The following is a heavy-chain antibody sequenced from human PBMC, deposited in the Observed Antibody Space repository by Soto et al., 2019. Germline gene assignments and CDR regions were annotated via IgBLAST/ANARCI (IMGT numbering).Heavy chain of an antibody. CDR2: IYYSATT. CDR1: GGSISSYY. CDR3: ASLFTRIAVAGSPPPCY. V-gene: IGHV4-59*01. J-gene: IGHJ4*02. D-gene: IGHD6-19*01. Sequence: SETLSLTCTVSGGSISSYYWSWIRQPPGKGLEWIGYIYYSATTNYNPSLKSRVTISVDTSKNHFSLKLTSLTAADTAVYYCASLFTRIAVAGSPPPCYWGQGALVTVSS.